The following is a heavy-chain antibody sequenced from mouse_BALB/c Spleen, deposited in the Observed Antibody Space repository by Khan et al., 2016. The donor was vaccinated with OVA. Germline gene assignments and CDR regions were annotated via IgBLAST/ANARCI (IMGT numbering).Heavy chain of an antibody. CDR1: GYSFRNYG. CDR2: INTNTGEP. Sequence: QLQLVQSGPELKKPGETVKISCKASGYSFRNYGMNWVKQAPGKGLKWMGWINTNTGEPTYAEEFKGRFAFSLETSASTAYLQINNLKNEDTATYFCARGYYRYGSWFAYWGQGTLVTVSA. J-gene: IGHJ3*01. V-gene: IGHV9-3*02. CDR3: ARGYYRYGSWFAY. D-gene: IGHD2-14*01.